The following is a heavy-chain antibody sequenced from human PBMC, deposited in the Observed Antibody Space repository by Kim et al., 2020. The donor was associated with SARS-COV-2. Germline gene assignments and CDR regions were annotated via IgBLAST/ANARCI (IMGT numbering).Heavy chain of an antibody. D-gene: IGHD1-1*01. J-gene: IGHJ4*02. V-gene: IGHV1-46*01. CDR2: GGAT. Sequence: GGATTYAKNFQGRDTMTRDTSTSTAYMELSSLTSDDTAMYYCARDLEGFDYWGQGALVTVSS. CDR3: ARDLEGFDY.